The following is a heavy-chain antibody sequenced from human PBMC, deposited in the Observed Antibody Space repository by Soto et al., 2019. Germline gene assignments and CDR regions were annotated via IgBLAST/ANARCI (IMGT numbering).Heavy chain of an antibody. CDR3: ARDLYCSGGSCYSSNFDY. V-gene: IGHV3-33*01. CDR2: IWYDGSNK. J-gene: IGHJ4*02. Sequence: GGSLRLSCAASGFTFSSYGMHWVRQAPGKGLEWVAVIWYDGSNKYYADSVKGRFTISRDNSKNTLYLQMNSLRAEDTAVYYCARDLYCSGGSCYSSNFDYWGQGTLVTVSS. CDR1: GFTFSSYG. D-gene: IGHD2-15*01.